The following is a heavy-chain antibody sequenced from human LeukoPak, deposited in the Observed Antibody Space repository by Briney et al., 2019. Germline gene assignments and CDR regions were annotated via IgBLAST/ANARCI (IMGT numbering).Heavy chain of an antibody. CDR3: AKLVTHFDY. CDR1: GFTFSSYA. V-gene: IGHV3-23*01. Sequence: GGSLRLSCAASGFTFSSYAMSWVRQAPGKGLEWVSSISGSGGNTYYADSVKGRFTISRDDSKNTLYMQMNSLRAEDTAVYYCAKLVTHFDYWGQGTLVTVSS. D-gene: IGHD4-23*01. CDR2: ISGSGGNT. J-gene: IGHJ4*02.